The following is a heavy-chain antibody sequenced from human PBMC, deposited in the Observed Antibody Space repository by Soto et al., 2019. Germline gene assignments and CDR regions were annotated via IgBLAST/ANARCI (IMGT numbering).Heavy chain of an antibody. Sequence: PGGSLRLSCAASGFTFSSYGMHWVRQAPGKGLEWVAVISYDGSNKYYADSVKGRFTISRDNSKNTLYLQMNSLRAEDTAVYYCAKEKVEQWLDLDYWGQGTLVTVSS. V-gene: IGHV3-30*18. J-gene: IGHJ4*02. CDR1: GFTFSSYG. CDR3: AKEKVEQWLDLDY. CDR2: ISYDGSNK. D-gene: IGHD6-19*01.